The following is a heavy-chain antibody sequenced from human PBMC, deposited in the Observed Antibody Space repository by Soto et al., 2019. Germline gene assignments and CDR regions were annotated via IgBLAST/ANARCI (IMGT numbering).Heavy chain of an antibody. CDR3: AGLTYYYDSSLPGY. V-gene: IGHV4-34*01. J-gene: IGHJ4*02. CDR2: INHSGST. CDR1: GGSFSGYY. D-gene: IGHD3-22*01. Sequence: PETLSLTCAVYGGSFSGYYWSWIRQPPGKGLEWIGEINHSGSTNYNPSLKSRVTISVDTSKNQFSLKLSSVTAADTAVYYCAGLTYYYDSSLPGYWGQGTLVTVSS.